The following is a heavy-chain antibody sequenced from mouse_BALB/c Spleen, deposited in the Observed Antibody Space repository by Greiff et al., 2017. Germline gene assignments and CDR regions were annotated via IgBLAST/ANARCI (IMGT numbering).Heavy chain of an antibody. CDR3: ARDRPNYYGSSLAY. CDR2: IWGDGST. J-gene: IGHJ3*01. V-gene: IGHV2-6-7*01. Sequence: VKLVESGPGLVAPSQSLSITCPVSGFSLTGYGVNWVRQPPGKGLEWLGMIWGDGSTDYNSALKSRLSISKDTSKSQVFLKMNSLQTDDTARYYCARDRPNYYGSSLAYWGQGTLVTVSA. D-gene: IGHD1-1*01. CDR1: GFSLTGYG.